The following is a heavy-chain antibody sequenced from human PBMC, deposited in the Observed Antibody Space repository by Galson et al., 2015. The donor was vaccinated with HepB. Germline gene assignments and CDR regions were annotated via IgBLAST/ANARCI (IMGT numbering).Heavy chain of an antibody. CDR3: ARDTTPDSSWSNYFDY. V-gene: IGHV3-33*01. Sequence: SLRLSCAASGFTFSNYGMHWVRQAPGKGLEWVAVIWYDGSNKYYADSVKGRFTISRDNSKNTLYLQMNSLRAEDTAVYYCARDTTPDSSWSNYFDYWGQGTLVTVSS. D-gene: IGHD6-13*01. CDR1: GFTFSNYG. J-gene: IGHJ4*02. CDR2: IWYDGSNK.